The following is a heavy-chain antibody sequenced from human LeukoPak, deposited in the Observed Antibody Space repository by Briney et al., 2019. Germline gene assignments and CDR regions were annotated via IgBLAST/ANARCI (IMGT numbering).Heavy chain of an antibody. CDR1: GGTFSSYA. J-gene: IGHJ4*02. V-gene: IGHV1-69*06. CDR3: ASYGYSSGWYYFDY. CDR2: IIPIFGTA. Sequence: SVMVSCKASGGTFSSYAISWVRQAPGQGLEWMGGIIPIFGTANYAQKFQGRVTITADKSTSTAYMELSRLRSDDTAVYYCASYGYSSGWYYFDYWGQGTLVTVSS. D-gene: IGHD6-19*01.